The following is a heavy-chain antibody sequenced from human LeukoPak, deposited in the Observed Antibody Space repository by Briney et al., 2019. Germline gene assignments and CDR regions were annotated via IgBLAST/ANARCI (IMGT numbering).Heavy chain of an antibody. CDR3: GRDGLGGGSGLGSYYEN. CDR1: GGSISSGGYY. J-gene: IGHJ4*02. D-gene: IGHD3-10*01. Sequence: SETLSLTCTVSGGSISSGGYYWSWIRQHPGKGLEWIGYIYYSGSTYYNPSLKSRVTISVDTSKNQFSLKLSSVTAADTAVYYCGRDGLGGGSGLGSYYENWGQGTPVTVSS. V-gene: IGHV4-31*03. CDR2: IYYSGST.